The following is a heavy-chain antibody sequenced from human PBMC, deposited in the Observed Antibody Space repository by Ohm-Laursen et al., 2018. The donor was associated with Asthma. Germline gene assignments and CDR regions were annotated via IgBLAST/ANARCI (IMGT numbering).Heavy chain of an antibody. CDR2: IYYSGST. V-gene: IGHV4-31*02. CDR3: ARAMFRSGDAFDI. J-gene: IGHJ3*02. Sequence: TLSLTWTVSGGSISSGGYYWSWIRQHPGKGLEWIGYIYYSGSTYYNPSLKSRVTISVDTSKNQFSLKLSSVTAADTAVYYCARAMFRSGDAFDIWGQGTMVTVSS. CDR1: GGSISSGGYY. D-gene: IGHD3-10*01.